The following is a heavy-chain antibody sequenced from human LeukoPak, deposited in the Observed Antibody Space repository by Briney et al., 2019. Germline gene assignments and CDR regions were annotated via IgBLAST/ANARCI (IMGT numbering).Heavy chain of an antibody. CDR2: INHSGST. Sequence: PSETLSLTCAVYGGSFSGYYWSWIRQPPGKGLEWIGEINHSGSTNYNLSLKSRVTISVDTSKNQFSLKLSSVTAADTAVYYCARSITMVRGVIPQHFDYWGQGTLVTVSS. J-gene: IGHJ4*02. CDR3: ARSITMVRGVIPQHFDY. CDR1: GGSFSGYY. V-gene: IGHV4-34*01. D-gene: IGHD3-10*01.